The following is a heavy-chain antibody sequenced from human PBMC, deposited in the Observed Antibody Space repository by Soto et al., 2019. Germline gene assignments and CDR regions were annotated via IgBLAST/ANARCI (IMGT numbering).Heavy chain of an antibody. Sequence: GGSLRLSCAASGFTFSNYAMSWVRQAPGKGLEWVSAISRSGGNTYYADSVKGRFTISRDNSKNTLSLQMNSLRAEDTAVYYCAKSIAVAGTGYFYYGMDVWGQGTTVTVSS. CDR2: ISRSGGNT. CDR1: GFTFSNYA. V-gene: IGHV3-23*01. D-gene: IGHD6-19*01. J-gene: IGHJ6*02. CDR3: AKSIAVAGTGYFYYGMDV.